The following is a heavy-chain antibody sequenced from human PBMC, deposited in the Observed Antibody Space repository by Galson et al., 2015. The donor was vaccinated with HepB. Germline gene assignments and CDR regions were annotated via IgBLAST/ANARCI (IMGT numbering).Heavy chain of an antibody. CDR2: ISDNGINK. D-gene: IGHD2-2*01. CDR1: EFPFSSYA. V-gene: IGHV3-30*18. Sequence: SLRLSCAASEFPFSSYAMHWVRQAPGKGLQWISLISDNGINKYYAASVRGRFTVSRDNSKNTMYLQMSSLRGDDTAVYYCAKPATSGWSEGAFDSWGQGILVTVSS. CDR3: AKPATSGWSEGAFDS. J-gene: IGHJ4*02.